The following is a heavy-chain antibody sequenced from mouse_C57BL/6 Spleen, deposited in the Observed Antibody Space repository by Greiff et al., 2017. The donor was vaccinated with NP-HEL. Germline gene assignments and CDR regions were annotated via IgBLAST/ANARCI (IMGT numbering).Heavy chain of an antibody. D-gene: IGHD1-1*01. CDR1: GYTFTSYW. CDR2: INPSSGYT. J-gene: IGHJ2*01. Sequence: VQLQQSGAELAKPGASVQLSCKASGYTFTSYWMHWVKQRPGQGLEWIGYINPSSGYTKYNQKFKDKAPLTADKSSSTAYMQLSSLTYEDSAVYYCASNDYYGSSIDDWGKGTTLTVSS. CDR3: ASNDYYGSSIDD. V-gene: IGHV1-7*01.